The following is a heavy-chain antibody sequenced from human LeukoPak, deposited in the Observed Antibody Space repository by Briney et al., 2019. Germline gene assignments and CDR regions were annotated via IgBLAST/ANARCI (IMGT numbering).Heavy chain of an antibody. V-gene: IGHV3-74*01. CDR3: VNGITATSG. CDR2: IKTDGSST. CDR1: GFLFSNFW. J-gene: IGHJ4*02. D-gene: IGHD1-20*01. Sequence: GGSVRLSCGVSGFLFSNFWMHWARHAPGKGLMWVIAIKTDGSSTSHLDSVKGRFNISRDNAKNTLYLQMNSLRAEDTAIYYCVNGITATSGWGQGTLVTVSS.